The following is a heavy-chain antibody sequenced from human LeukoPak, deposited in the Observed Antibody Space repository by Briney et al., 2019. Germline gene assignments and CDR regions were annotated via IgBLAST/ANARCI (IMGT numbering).Heavy chain of an antibody. V-gene: IGHV3-74*01. J-gene: IGHJ4*02. CDR1: GFTFSSYW. D-gene: IGHD6-19*01. Sequence: GGSLRLSCAASGFTFSSYWMHWVRQAPGKGLVWVSRINSDGSSTSYADSVKGRSTISRDNAKNTLYLQMNSLRAEDTAVYYCARGSGPSGPFDYWGQGTLVTVSS. CDR3: ARGSGPSGPFDY. CDR2: INSDGSST.